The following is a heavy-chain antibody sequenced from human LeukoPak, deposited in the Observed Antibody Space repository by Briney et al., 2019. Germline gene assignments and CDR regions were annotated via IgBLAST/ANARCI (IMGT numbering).Heavy chain of an antibody. Sequence: PSETLSLTCAVHGGSFSGYHWNWIRQFPGKGLGWIGEINDRGHTNYNPSLESRVTISVDTSKKQFSLKLSSVAAADTAVYYCARDPTTVVTTPYYFDFWGRGTLVTVSS. J-gene: IGHJ4*02. CDR1: GGSFSGYH. V-gene: IGHV4-34*01. CDR3: ARDPTTVVTTPYYFDF. CDR2: INDRGHT. D-gene: IGHD4-23*01.